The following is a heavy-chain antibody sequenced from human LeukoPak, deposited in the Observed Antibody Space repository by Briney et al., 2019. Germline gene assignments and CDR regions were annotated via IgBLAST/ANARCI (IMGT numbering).Heavy chain of an antibody. V-gene: IGHV1-2*02. CDR2: INPNSGGT. J-gene: IGHJ6*03. CDR3: ARGYGSGSYYYYYYMDV. Sequence: ASVKVSCKASGYTFTGYYMHWVRQAPGQGLEWMGWINPNSGGTNYAQKFQGRVTMTRDTSISTAYMELSRLRSDDTAVYYCARGYGSGSYYYYYYMDVWGKGTTVTVSS. D-gene: IGHD3-10*01. CDR1: GYTFTGYY.